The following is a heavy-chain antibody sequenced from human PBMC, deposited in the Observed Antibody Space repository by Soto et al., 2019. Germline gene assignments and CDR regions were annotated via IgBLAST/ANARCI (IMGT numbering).Heavy chain of an antibody. V-gene: IGHV3-33*06. J-gene: IGHJ6*03. CDR3: AKEGEKQWMGNYFYSYYMDV. CDR1: GFCFSHYG. Sequence: PWGSLRLSGAASGFCFSHYGMHWVRQAPGKGLEWVATIWDDGSTAHLADSVKGRFTISRDNSKNTLYLQMNSLRAEDTAVYYCAKEGEKQWMGNYFYSYYMDVWGNGTTVTVSS. CDR2: IWDDGSTA. D-gene: IGHD6-19*01.